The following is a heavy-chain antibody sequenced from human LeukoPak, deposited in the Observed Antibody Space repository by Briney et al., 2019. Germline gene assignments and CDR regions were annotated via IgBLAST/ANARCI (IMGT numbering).Heavy chain of an antibody. CDR3: ARDRLMRGDGYNYFDY. CDR1: GYTFTSYG. D-gene: IGHD5-24*01. J-gene: IGHJ4*02. Sequence: GASVKVSCKASGYTFTSYGISWVRQAPGQGLEWMGWISAYNGNTNYAQKLQGRVTMTTDTSTSTAYMELSSLRSEDTAVYYCARDRLMRGDGYNYFDYWGQGTLVTVSS. CDR2: ISAYNGNT. V-gene: IGHV1-18*01.